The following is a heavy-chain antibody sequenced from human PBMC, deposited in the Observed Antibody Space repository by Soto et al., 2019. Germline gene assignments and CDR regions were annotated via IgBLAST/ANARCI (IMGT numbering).Heavy chain of an antibody. CDR2: IYPGDSDT. CDR3: ARAGYSSSWYE. J-gene: IGHJ4*02. V-gene: IGHV5-51*01. D-gene: IGHD6-13*01. CDR1: GYSFNTYW. Sequence: GESLKISCTGSGYSFNTYWIAWVRQMPGKGLEWMGIIYPGDSDTRYSPSFQGQVTISVDKSISTAYLQWSSLKASDSAMYYCARAGYSSSWYEWGQGTLVTVSS.